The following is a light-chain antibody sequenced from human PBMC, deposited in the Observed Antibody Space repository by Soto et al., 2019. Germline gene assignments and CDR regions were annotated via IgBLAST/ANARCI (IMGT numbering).Light chain of an antibody. V-gene: IGKV3-20*01. CDR1: QSVSSY. Sequence: ELLFTQSPATPSLAPGERATPSWRASQSVSSYLAWYQQKPGQAPRLLIYDASNRATGIPARFSGSGSGTDFTLTISRLEPEDFAVYYCQQYGSSPWTFGQGTKVDIK. CDR2: DAS. J-gene: IGKJ1*01. CDR3: QQYGSSPWT.